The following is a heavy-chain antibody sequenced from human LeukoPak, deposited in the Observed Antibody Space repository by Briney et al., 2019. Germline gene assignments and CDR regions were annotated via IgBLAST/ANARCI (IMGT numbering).Heavy chain of an antibody. D-gene: IGHD2/OR15-2a*01. J-gene: IGHJ3*02. CDR2: IKHDASEK. V-gene: IGHV3-7*04. CDR1: GFTFSDYW. CDR3: ARTTKYSFDI. Sequence: GGSLRLSCVASGFTFSDYWMSWVRQAPGRGLEWVAHIKHDASEKYYVDSVKGRFTISRDNAKNSLHLSMNSLRSEDTAVYYCARTTKYSFDIWGQGTMVTVSS.